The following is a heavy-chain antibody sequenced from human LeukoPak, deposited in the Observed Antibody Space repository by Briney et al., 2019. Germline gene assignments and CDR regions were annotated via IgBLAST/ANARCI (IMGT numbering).Heavy chain of an antibody. CDR2: IYYSGST. CDR3: ARVQQLAPGYYYYYMDV. J-gene: IGHJ6*03. V-gene: IGHV4-59*01. Sequence: PSETLSLTCTVSGGSISSYYWSWIRQPPGKGLEWIGYIYYSGSTNYNPSLKSRVTISVDTSKNQFSLKLSSVTAADTAVYYCARVQQLAPGYYYYYMDVWGKGTTVTVSS. D-gene: IGHD6-13*01. CDR1: GGSISSYY.